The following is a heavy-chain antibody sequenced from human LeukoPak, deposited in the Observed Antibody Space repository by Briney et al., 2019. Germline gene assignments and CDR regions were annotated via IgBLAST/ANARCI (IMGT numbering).Heavy chain of an antibody. CDR2: IIPIFGTA. CDR1: GGTFSSYA. Sequence: GASVKVSCKASGGTFSSYAISWVRQAPGQGLEWMGGIIPIFGTANYAQKFQGRVTITADKSTSTAYMELSSLRSEDTAVYYCARQVVPAAMSFSYYYYMDVWGKGTTVTVSS. D-gene: IGHD2-2*01. V-gene: IGHV1-69*06. CDR3: ARQVVPAAMSFSYYYYMDV. J-gene: IGHJ6*03.